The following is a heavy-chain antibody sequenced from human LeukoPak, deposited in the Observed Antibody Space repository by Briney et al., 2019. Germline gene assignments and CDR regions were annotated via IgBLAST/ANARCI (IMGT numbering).Heavy chain of an antibody. J-gene: IGHJ4*02. CDR2: IYYSGST. CDR1: GGSISSSSYY. CDR3: ARLTEVKLRYFDC. V-gene: IGHV4-39*01. Sequence: SETLSRTCTVSGGSISSSSYYWGWIRQPPGKGLEWIGSIYYSGSTYYNPSLKSRVTISVDTSKNQFSLKLSSVTAADTAVYYCARLTEVKLRYFDCWGQGTLVTVSS. D-gene: IGHD3-9*01.